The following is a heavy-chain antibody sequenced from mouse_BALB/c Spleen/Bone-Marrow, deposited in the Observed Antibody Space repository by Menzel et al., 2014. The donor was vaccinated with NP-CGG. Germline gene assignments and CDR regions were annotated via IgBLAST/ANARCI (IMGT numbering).Heavy chain of an antibody. D-gene: IGHD2-14*01. CDR2: ISTYSGNT. V-gene: IGHV1S137*01. Sequence: LQESGTELVRTGVSVKISCKGSGYRFTDYAMHWVKQSHAKSLEWIGVISTYSGNTNYNQKFKGKATMTVDKSSSTAYMELARLTSEYSAIYYCARRGYDVAMAYWGQGTSVTVSS. CDR3: ARRGYDVAMAY. J-gene: IGHJ4*01. CDR1: GYRFTDYA.